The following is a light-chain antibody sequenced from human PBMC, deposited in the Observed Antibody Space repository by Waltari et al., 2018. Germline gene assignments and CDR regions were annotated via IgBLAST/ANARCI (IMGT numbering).Light chain of an antibody. CDR1: STDIGTYNV. V-gene: IGLV2-23*02. CDR3: CSYAGSMV. J-gene: IGLJ2*01. CDR2: GVT. Sequence: QSALTQPASVSGSPGQSITIPCTASSTDIGTYNVVSWYQHHPGKAPKLIIYGVTNRPSGVSNRFSGSKSGNTASLTISGLQTEDEADYYCCSYAGSMVFGGGTKLTVL.